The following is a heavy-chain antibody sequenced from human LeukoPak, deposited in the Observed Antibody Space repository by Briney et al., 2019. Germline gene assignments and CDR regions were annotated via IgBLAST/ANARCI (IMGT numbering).Heavy chain of an antibody. J-gene: IGHJ5*02. CDR3: ARDPVENWFDP. V-gene: IGHV4-34*01. Sequence: SETLSLTCAVYGGSFSGYYWSWIRQPPGKGLEWIGEINHSGSTNYNPSLKSRVTISVDTSKNQFSLKLSSVTAADTAVYYCARDPVENWFDPWGQGTLVTVSS. CDR1: GGSFSGYY. D-gene: IGHD4-23*01. CDR2: INHSGST.